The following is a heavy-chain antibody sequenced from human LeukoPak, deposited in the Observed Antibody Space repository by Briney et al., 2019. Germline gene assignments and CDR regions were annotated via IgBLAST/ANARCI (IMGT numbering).Heavy chain of an antibody. J-gene: IGHJ4*02. CDR1: GFTFSSYA. V-gene: IGHV3-30*04. CDR2: ISYDGSNK. CDR3: TTDTSLY. Sequence: GGSLRLSCAASGFTFSSYAMHWVRQAPGKGLEWVAVISYDGSNKYYADSVKGRFTISRDNSKNTLYLQMNSLKTEDTAVYYCTTDTSLYWGQGTLVTVSS. D-gene: IGHD1-1*01.